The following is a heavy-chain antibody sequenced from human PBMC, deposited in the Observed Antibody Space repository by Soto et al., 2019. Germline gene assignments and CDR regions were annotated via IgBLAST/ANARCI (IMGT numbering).Heavy chain of an antibody. D-gene: IGHD3-22*01. J-gene: IGHJ5*02. CDR2: IYYNGGT. CDR3: ASIYDSSGYYYGNNWFDP. V-gene: IGHV4-31*01. Sequence: PSETLSLTCTVSGASIGSGDYYWSWIRQHPGKGLEWIGYIYYNGGTYYKPSLKSIITISVDTSKNQISLELSSVSAAETAVYYCASIYDSSGYYYGNNWFDPWGQG. CDR1: GASIGSGDYY.